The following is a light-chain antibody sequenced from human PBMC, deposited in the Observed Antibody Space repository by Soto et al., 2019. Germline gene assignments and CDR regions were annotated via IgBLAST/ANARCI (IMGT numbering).Light chain of an antibody. Sequence: EIVLTQSPGTLSLSPGEIATLSCSASQSIGNYLAWYQQKPGQAPRLLIYDASNRATGVPARFSGSWSGTEFTLTISSLQSEDSAVYYCQHYNHWLWTFGQGTKVDIK. J-gene: IGKJ1*01. CDR2: DAS. V-gene: IGKV3D-15*01. CDR1: QSIGNY. CDR3: QHYNHWLWT.